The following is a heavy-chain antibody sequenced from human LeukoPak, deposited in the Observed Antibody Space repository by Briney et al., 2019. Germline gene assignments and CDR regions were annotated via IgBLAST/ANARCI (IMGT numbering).Heavy chain of an antibody. V-gene: IGHV1-69*13. D-gene: IGHD6-19*01. J-gene: IGHJ5*02. CDR1: GGTFSSYA. CDR3: ARGAPIRVAVAATFDP. Sequence: SVKVSCKASGGTFSSYAISWVRQAPGQGLEWMGGIIPIFGTANYAQKFQGRVTITADESTSTAYMELSSLRSEDTAVYYCARGAPIRVAVAATFDPWGQGTLVTVPS. CDR2: IIPIFGTA.